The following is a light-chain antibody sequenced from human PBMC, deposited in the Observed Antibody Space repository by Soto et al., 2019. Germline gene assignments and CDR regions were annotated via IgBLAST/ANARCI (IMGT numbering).Light chain of an antibody. CDR1: QGISNY. CDR2: AAS. CDR3: QKYNSAPWT. J-gene: IGKJ1*01. Sequence: DIQVTQSPSALSASVGDRVTITCRARQGISNYLACYQHKPRKVPKLLIYAASTLQSGLPSRFSGSGSGTDFTLTMSSLQPEDVATSYCQKYNSAPWTFGQGTKVEIK. V-gene: IGKV1-27*01.